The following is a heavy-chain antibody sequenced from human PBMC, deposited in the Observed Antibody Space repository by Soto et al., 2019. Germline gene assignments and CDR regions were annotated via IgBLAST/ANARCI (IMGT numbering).Heavy chain of an antibody. Sequence: SETLSLTCTVSGGSISSYYWSWIRQPPGKGLEWIGYIHYSGSTNYNPSLKRRVTISVDTSKNQFSLKLSSLTAADTAVYCCARSDFWSAKVAFDIWGEGTMVTAS. J-gene: IGHJ3*02. CDR2: IHYSGST. CDR1: GGSISSYY. D-gene: IGHD3-3*01. V-gene: IGHV4-59*01. CDR3: ARSDFWSAKVAFDI.